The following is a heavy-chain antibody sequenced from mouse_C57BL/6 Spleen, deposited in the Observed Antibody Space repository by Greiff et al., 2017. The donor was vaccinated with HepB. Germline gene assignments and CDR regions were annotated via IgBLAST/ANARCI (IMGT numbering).Heavy chain of an antibody. J-gene: IGHJ2*01. CDR2: ISYDGSN. V-gene: IGHV3-6*01. Sequence: DVKLVESGPGLVKPSQSLSLTCSVTGYSITSGYYWNWIRQFPGNKLEWMGYISYDGSNNYNPSLKNRISITRDTSKNQFFLKLNSVTTEDTATYYCARWDDYDVGYWGQGTTLTVSS. CDR3: ARWDDYDVGY. D-gene: IGHD2-4*01. CDR1: GYSITSGYY.